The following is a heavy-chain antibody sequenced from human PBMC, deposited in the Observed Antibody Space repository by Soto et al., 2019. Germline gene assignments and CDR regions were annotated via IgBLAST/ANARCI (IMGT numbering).Heavy chain of an antibody. CDR3: AREGSGYDSGYYGMDV. J-gene: IGHJ6*02. V-gene: IGHV1-69*01. Sequence: QVQLVQSGAEVKKPGSSVKVSCKASGGTFSSYAISWVRQATGQGLEWMGGIIPIFGTANYAQKFQGRVTITADESTSTAYMELSSLRSEDTAVYYCAREGSGYDSGYYGMDVWGQGTTVTVSS. CDR2: IIPIFGTA. CDR1: GGTFSSYA. D-gene: IGHD5-12*01.